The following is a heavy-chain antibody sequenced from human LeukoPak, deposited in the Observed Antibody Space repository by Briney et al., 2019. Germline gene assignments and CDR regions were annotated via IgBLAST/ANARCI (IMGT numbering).Heavy chain of an antibody. J-gene: IGHJ4*02. Sequence: GGSLRLSCAASGFPFNIYRMSWDRQAPGKGLQWVSSISGSDDSTYYADSVKGRFSISRDNSKNTLYLQMNSLRAEDTAVYYCAKDSPRVPGIVRSDYWGQGTLVTVSS. CDR1: GFPFNIYR. D-gene: IGHD6-19*01. CDR3: AKDSPRVPGIVRSDY. CDR2: ISGSDDST. V-gene: IGHV3-23*01.